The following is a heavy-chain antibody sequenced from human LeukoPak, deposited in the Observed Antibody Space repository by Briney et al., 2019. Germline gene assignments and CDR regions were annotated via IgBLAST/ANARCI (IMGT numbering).Heavy chain of an antibody. Sequence: GGSLRLSCAASGFTFSSYAMSWVRQAPGKGLEWVGFIRSKAYGGTTEYAASVKGRFTISRDDSKSIAYLQMNSLKTEDTAVYYCARLEGAYDSSGYYALWFDYWGQGTLVTVSS. D-gene: IGHD3-22*01. CDR3: ARLEGAYDSSGYYALWFDY. CDR2: IRSKAYGGTT. V-gene: IGHV3-49*04. CDR1: GFTFSSYA. J-gene: IGHJ4*02.